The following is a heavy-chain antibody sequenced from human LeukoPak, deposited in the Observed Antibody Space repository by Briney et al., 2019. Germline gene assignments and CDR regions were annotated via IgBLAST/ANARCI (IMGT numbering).Heavy chain of an antibody. CDR1: GYTFTGYY. CDR2: INPNSGGT. V-gene: IGHV1-2*02. D-gene: IGHD6-13*01. CDR3: AREGPRGIAAAGTFRDDNWFDP. J-gene: IGHJ5*02. Sequence: RASVKVSCKASGYTFTGYYMHWVRQAPGQGLEWMGWINPNSGGTNYAQKFQGRVTMTRDTSISTAYMELSRLRSDDTAVYYCAREGPRGIAAAGTFRDDNWFDPWGQGTLVTVSS.